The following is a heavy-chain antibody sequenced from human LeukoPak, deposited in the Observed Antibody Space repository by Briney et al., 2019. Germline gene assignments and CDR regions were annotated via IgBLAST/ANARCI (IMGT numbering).Heavy chain of an antibody. D-gene: IGHD2-2*01. V-gene: IGHV1-8*03. CDR2: MNPRSGNT. CDR3: ARVIVVVPGTNVWFDP. J-gene: IGHJ5*02. CDR1: GYTLTELS. Sequence: ASVKVSCKVSGYTLTELSMHWVRQAAGQGLEWMGWMNPRSGNTGYAQKFQGRVTITRNSSISTAYMELSSLKSEDTAVYYCARVIVVVPGTNVWFDPWGQGTLVTVSS.